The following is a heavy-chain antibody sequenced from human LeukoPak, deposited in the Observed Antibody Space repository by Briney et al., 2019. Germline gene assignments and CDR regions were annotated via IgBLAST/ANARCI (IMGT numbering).Heavy chain of an antibody. J-gene: IGHJ4*02. Sequence: PGGSLRLSCAASGFTFSSYGMNWVRQAPGKRLEWVSYISSRSDSIYYADSVKGRFTISRDNVENSLYLQMNSLRDEDTAVYYCARAMRSGYDYWGQGTLVTVSS. CDR3: ARAMRSGYDY. CDR2: ISSRSDSI. CDR1: GFTFSSYG. D-gene: IGHD5-12*01. V-gene: IGHV3-48*02.